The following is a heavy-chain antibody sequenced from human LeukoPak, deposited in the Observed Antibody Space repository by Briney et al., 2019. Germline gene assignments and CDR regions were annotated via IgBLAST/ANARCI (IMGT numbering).Heavy chain of an antibody. V-gene: IGHV4-61*02. Sequence: SETLSLTCTVSGGSISSGSYFWNWIRQPAGKGLEWIGRIYPSGSTNYNPSLKSRVTISIDMSKNQFFLKLSSVTAADTAIYYCARSYYYDSSGSKDAFDIWGQGTMVTVSS. CDR1: GGSISSGSYF. D-gene: IGHD3-22*01. CDR2: IYPSGST. CDR3: ARSYYYDSSGSKDAFDI. J-gene: IGHJ3*02.